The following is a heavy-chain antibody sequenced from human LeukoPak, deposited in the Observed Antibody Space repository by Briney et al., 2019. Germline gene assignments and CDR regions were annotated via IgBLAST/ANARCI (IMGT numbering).Heavy chain of an antibody. CDR3: ARVRNERTDYYYYGMDV. D-gene: IGHD1-1*01. Sequence: SVKVSCKASGGTFSSYAISWVRRAPGQGLEWMGGIIPIFGTANYAQKFQGRVTITADKSTSTAYMELSSLRSEDTAVYYCARVRNERTDYYYYGMDVWGKETTVTVSS. J-gene: IGHJ6*04. V-gene: IGHV1-69*06. CDR1: GGTFSSYA. CDR2: IIPIFGTA.